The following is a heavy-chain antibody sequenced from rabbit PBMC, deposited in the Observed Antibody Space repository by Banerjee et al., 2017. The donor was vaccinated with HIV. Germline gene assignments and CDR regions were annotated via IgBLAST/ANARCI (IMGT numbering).Heavy chain of an antibody. CDR2: IYTGSGST. D-gene: IGHD6-1*01. Sequence: QSLEESGGDLVKPGASLTLTCTASGFSFSSNAMCWVRQAPGKGLEWIGCIYTGSGSTYYASWAKGRFTISKTSSTTVTLQMTSLTAADTATYFCARWDAGYAAYGYATDGRLDLWGQAPSSPS. CDR1: GFSFSSNA. CDR3: ARWDAGYAAYGYATDGRLDL. J-gene: IGHJ3*01. V-gene: IGHV1S40*01.